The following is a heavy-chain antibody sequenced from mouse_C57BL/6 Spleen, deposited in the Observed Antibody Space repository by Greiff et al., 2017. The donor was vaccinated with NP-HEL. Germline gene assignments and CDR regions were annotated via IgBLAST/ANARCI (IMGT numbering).Heavy chain of an antibody. Sequence: DVKLVESGGGLVKPGGSLKLSCAASGFTFSSYAMSWVRQTPEKRLEWVATISDGGSYTYYPDNVKGRFTISRDNAKNNLYLQMSHLKSEDTAMYYCARGDVYYYGSSHWYFDVWGTGTTVTVSS. CDR2: ISDGGSYT. D-gene: IGHD1-1*01. J-gene: IGHJ1*03. CDR3: ARGDVYYYGSSHWYFDV. CDR1: GFTFSSYA. V-gene: IGHV5-4*03.